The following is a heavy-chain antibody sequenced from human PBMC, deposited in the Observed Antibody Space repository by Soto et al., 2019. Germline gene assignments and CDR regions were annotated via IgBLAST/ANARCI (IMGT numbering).Heavy chain of an antibody. CDR2: ISGSGGST. J-gene: IGHJ6*02. CDR3: AKGASGYYYYGMDV. CDR1: GFTFSSYA. V-gene: IGHV3-23*01. Sequence: EVQLLESGGGLVQPGGSLRLSCAASGFTFSSYAMSWVRQAPGKGLEWVSAISGSGGSTYYADSVKGLFTISRDNSKNTLDLQMNSLRAEDTAVYYCAKGASGYYYYGMDVWGQGTTVTVSS. D-gene: IGHD3-10*01.